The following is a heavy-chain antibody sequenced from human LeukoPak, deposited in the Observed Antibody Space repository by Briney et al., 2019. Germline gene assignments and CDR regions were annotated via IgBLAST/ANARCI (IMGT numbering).Heavy chain of an antibody. CDR3: ARNFPGRTEDV. CDR2: IYYSGST. Sequence: SETLSLTCTVSGGSISSYYWSWLRQPPGKGLEWIGYIYYSGSTNYNPSLKSRVTISADMSQNQLSLKVTSVTAADTAVYYCARNFPGRTEDVWGKGTTVIVSS. D-gene: IGHD1-14*01. CDR1: GGSISSYY. V-gene: IGHV4-59*01. J-gene: IGHJ6*04.